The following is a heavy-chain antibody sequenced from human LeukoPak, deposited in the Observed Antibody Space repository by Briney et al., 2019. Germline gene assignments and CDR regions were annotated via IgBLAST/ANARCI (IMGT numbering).Heavy chain of an antibody. CDR1: GFTFSSYA. J-gene: IGHJ4*02. CDR2: ISGSGGST. Sequence: GGSLRLSCAASGFTFSSYAMSWVRQAPGKGLEWVSAISGSGGSTYYADSVKRRFTISRDNSKNTLYLQMNSLRAEDTAVYYCAKSRGVVTAIHPFDYWGQGTLVTVSS. V-gene: IGHV3-23*01. CDR3: AKSRGVVTAIHPFDY. D-gene: IGHD2-21*02.